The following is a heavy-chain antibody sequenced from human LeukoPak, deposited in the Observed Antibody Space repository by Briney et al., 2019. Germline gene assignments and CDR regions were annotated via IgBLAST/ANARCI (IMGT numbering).Heavy chain of an antibody. V-gene: IGHV3-30-3*01. J-gene: IGHJ4*02. CDR2: MSYDGSNK. Sequence: GRSLRLSCAASGFTFSSYAMHWVRQAPGKGLEWVAVMSYDGSNKYYADSVKGRFTISRDNSKNTLYLQMNSLRAEDTAVYYCASSPMDLRFLEWSPPDYWGQGTLVTVSS. D-gene: IGHD3-3*01. CDR1: GFTFSSYA. CDR3: ASSPMDLRFLEWSPPDY.